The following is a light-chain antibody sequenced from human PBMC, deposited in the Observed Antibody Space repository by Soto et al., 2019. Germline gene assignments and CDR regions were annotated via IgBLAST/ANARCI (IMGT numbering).Light chain of an antibody. CDR2: DVS. Sequence: EIALTQSPGTLSLSPGERATLSCRTSQTIGSRFLSWYQQKPGQAPRLLIHDVSTRATGIPDRFSGSGSGTDFTLTISRLEPEDFAVYYCQQYGDSPPYNFGQGTRLELQ. CDR1: QTIGSRF. CDR3: QQYGDSPPYN. V-gene: IGKV3-20*01. J-gene: IGKJ2*01.